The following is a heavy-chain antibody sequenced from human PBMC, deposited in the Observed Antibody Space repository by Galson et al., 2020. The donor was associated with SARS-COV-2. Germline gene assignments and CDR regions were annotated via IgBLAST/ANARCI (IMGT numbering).Heavy chain of an antibody. CDR3: ARGAVTSPNYYYYYYMDV. CDR2: IGTAGDT. V-gene: IGHV3-13*01. D-gene: IGHD2-2*01. CDR1: GFTFSSYD. Sequence: GGSLRLSCAASGFTFSSYDMHWVRQATGKGLEWVSAIGTAGDTYYPGSVKGRFTISRENAKNSLYLQMNSLRAGDTAVYYCARGAVTSPNYYYYYYMDVWGKGTTVTVSS. J-gene: IGHJ6*03.